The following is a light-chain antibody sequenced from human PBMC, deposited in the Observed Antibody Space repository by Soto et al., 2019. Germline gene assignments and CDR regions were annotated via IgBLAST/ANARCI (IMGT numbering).Light chain of an antibody. Sequence: DIQMTQSPSSLSASVGDRVTITCRASQGISHYLAWYQQKPGQVPKLLVYAASTLQAGVPSRFSGSGSGTDFTLTISSLQAEDVATYYCQKYNSAPRTVGRGTKVEIK. V-gene: IGKV1-27*01. CDR2: AAS. CDR3: QKYNSAPRT. CDR1: QGISHY. J-gene: IGKJ1*01.